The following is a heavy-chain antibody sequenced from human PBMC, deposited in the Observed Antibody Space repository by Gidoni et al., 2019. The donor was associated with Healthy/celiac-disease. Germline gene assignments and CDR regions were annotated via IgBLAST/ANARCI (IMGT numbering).Heavy chain of an antibody. J-gene: IGHJ4*02. CDR1: GLPFSSYG. V-gene: IGHV3-30*02. CDR2: IRYDGSNK. D-gene: IGHD1-7*01. CDR3: AKETIWNYFGFDY. Sequence: QVQLVESGGGVVQPGRSLRLSCAASGLPFSSYGMHWVRQAPGKGLEWVAFIRYDGSNKYYADSVKGRFTISRDNSKNTLYLQMNSLRAEDTAVYYCAKETIWNYFGFDYWGQGTLVTVSS.